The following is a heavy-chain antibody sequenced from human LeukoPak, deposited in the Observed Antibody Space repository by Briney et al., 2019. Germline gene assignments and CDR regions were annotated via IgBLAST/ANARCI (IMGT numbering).Heavy chain of an antibody. CDR2: MNPNSGNT. CDR1: GYTFTSYD. V-gene: IGHV1-8*01. CDR3: AIGRDGYNLGAFDI. J-gene: IGHJ3*02. D-gene: IGHD5-24*01. Sequence: ASVKVSCKASGYTFTSYDINRVRQATGQGLEWMGWMNPNSGNTGYAQKFQGRVTMTRNTSISTAYMELSSLRSEGTAVYYCAIGRDGYNLGAFDIWGQGTMVTVSS.